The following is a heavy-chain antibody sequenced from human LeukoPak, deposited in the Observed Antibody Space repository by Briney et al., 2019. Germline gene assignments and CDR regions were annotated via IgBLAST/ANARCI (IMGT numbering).Heavy chain of an antibody. V-gene: IGHV3-74*01. D-gene: IGHD2-15*01. Sequence: GGSLRLSCAASGFTFSHYWMHWVRQTPGKGLMWVSHINSDGSSTNYTDSVKGRFTISRDNAKNTLYLQMNSPRAEDTAVYFCARGRIGDLDYWGQGTLITVSS. J-gene: IGHJ4*02. CDR2: INSDGSST. CDR1: GFTFSHYW. CDR3: ARGRIGDLDY.